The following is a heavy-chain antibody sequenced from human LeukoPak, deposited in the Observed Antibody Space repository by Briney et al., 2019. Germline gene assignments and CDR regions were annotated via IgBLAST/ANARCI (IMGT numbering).Heavy chain of an antibody. CDR2: IYHSGST. CDR1: GGFISKYY. Sequence: PSETLSLTCTVSGGFISKYYWSWIRQSPGKGLEWIGYIYHSGSTYYNPSLKSRVTISIDTSNNQFSLKLNSVTPEDTAVYYCAREVAGTLAFDYWGQGTLVTVSS. J-gene: IGHJ4*02. D-gene: IGHD6-19*01. V-gene: IGHV4-59*12. CDR3: AREVAGTLAFDY.